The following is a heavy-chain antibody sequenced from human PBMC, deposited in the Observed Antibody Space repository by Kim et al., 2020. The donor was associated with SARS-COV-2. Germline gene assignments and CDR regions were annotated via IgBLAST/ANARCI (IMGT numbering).Heavy chain of an antibody. CDR1: GFTFSSYE. J-gene: IGHJ4*02. D-gene: IGHD1-26*01. Sequence: GGSLRLSCAASGFTFSSYEMNWVRQTPGKGLEWVSYISSGDITIHYADSVKGRFTISRDNAKNSLYLQMNSLRAEDTAVYYCARGGGSGRYYFPFEYWGQGTLVTVSS. CDR2: ISSGDITI. V-gene: IGHV3-48*03. CDR3: ARGGGSGRYYFPFEY.